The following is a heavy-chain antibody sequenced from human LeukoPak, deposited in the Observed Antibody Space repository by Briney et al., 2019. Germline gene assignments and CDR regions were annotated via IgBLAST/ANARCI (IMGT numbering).Heavy chain of an antibody. Sequence: GGSLRLSCAASGFTFSDYWMSWVRQAPGKGLEWVSAITDAVGSTHYADSVKGRFTISSDNSKNTVYLQVNSLRPEDMAVYYCAKEIFSGLLYIDYWGQGTLVTVSS. V-gene: IGHV3-23*01. CDR1: GFTFSDYW. J-gene: IGHJ4*02. CDR2: ITDAVGST. D-gene: IGHD5-12*01. CDR3: AKEIFSGLLYIDY.